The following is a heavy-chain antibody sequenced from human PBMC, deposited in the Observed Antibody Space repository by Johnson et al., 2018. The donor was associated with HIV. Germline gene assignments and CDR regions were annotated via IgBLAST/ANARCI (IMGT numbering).Heavy chain of an antibody. CDR2: ISSDGGST. V-gene: IGHV3-64*04. CDR3: AREGPSERAGFDI. Sequence: VQLVESGGGLVQPGGSLRLSCAASGFTFSRYAMHWVRQAPGKGLEYVSAISSDGGSTYYADCVKGRFTISRDNSKNTVYLQMNSLRADDTAVYYCAREGPSERAGFDIWGQGTMVTVSS. J-gene: IGHJ3*02. CDR1: GFTFSRYA.